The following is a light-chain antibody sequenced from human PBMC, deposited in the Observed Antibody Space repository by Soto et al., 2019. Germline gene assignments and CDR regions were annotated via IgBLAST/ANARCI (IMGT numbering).Light chain of an antibody. CDR2: SNN. CDR3: AAWDDSLNGHV. V-gene: IGLV1-44*01. J-gene: IGLJ1*01. CDR1: TSNIGRNT. Sequence: QSVLTQPPSASGTPGQRVTISCSGRTSNIGRNTVNWYQQLPGTAPKVLIYSNNQRPSGVPDRFSGSKSGTSASLAISGLQSEDEADYYCAAWDDSLNGHVFGTGTKLTVL.